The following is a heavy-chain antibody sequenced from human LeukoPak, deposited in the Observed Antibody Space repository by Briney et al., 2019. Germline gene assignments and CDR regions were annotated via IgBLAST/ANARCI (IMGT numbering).Heavy chain of an antibody. J-gene: IGHJ4*02. CDR1: GFTINNNY. V-gene: IGHV3-66*01. CDR3: AKKDNGNYFNFDY. Sequence: PGGSLRLSCAASGFTINNNYMNWVRQAPGKGLEWVSVIYSGGNTYYADSVKGRFTISRDNSKNTPYLQMNSLRAEDTAVYYCAKKDNGNYFNFDYWGQGTLVTVSS. CDR2: IYSGGNT. D-gene: IGHD2/OR15-2a*01.